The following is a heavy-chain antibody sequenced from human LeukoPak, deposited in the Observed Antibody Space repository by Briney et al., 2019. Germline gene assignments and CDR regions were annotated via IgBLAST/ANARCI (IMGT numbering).Heavy chain of an antibody. Sequence: ASVKVSCKASGYTFTGYYMHWVRQAPGQGLEWMGWINPKNDDTNYAQQFQTRVTMTRDTSISTGYMELSRLNSDDTALYYCVRQGHSYDYWGQGTLVTVSS. V-gene: IGHV1-2*02. D-gene: IGHD5-18*01. J-gene: IGHJ4*02. CDR3: VRQGHSYDY. CDR2: INPKNDDT. CDR1: GYTFTGYY.